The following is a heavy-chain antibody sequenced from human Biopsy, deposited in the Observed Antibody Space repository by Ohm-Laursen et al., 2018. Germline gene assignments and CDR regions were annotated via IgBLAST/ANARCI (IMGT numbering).Heavy chain of an antibody. CDR3: ARGPHSGSHSCFDY. Sequence: SSVKVSCKTSGGTFINYAISWVRQAPGQGLEWMGGIIPMFGTANYAQMFQGRVTIGADESTSTSYMELSSLTTEDTAIYYCARGPHSGSHSCFDYWGRGTLVTVSS. CDR1: GGTFINYA. J-gene: IGHJ4*02. V-gene: IGHV1-69*01. D-gene: IGHD1-26*01. CDR2: IIPMFGTA.